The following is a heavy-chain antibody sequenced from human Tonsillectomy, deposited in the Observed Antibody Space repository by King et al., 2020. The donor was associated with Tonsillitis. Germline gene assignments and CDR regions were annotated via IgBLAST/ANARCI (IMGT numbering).Heavy chain of an antibody. D-gene: IGHD3/OR15-3a*01. CDR1: GASISNGDYY. V-gene: IGHV4-31*03. CDR2: ISYIGST. J-gene: IGHJ4*02. CDR3: ASYAYTFWTSIG. Sequence: HVQLQESGPGLVKPSQTLSLTCTVSGASISNGDYYWSWIRQHPGKGLEWIGYISYIGSTYYDPSLQSRVTMSVDTSKNQFSLKLSSVAAADSAVYYCASYAYTFWTSIGWGQGTLVTVSS.